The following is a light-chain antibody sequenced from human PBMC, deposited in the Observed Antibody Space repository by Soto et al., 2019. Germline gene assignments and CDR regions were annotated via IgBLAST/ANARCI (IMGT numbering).Light chain of an antibody. CDR2: AAS. V-gene: IGKV1-39*01. CDR1: QTISSY. Sequence: DIQMTQSPSSLSASVGDRVTITCRASQTISSYLNWYQQKPGKAPKLLIYAASSLQSGVPSRFSGSGSGIDFTLTISSLQPEDFAVYYCQQYGSSGTFGQGTRLEIK. CDR3: QQYGSSGT. J-gene: IGKJ5*01.